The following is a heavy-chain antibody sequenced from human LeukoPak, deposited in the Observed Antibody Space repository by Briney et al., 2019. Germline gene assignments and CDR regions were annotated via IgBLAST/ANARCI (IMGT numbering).Heavy chain of an antibody. Sequence: SVKVSFKASGGTLSSYAISWVRQASGQGLEWMGGIIPIFGTANYGQKFEGRVTIPTDESTSTAYMELSSLRSEGTAVYYCARGFAPLRAFDYWGQGTLVTVSS. CDR2: IIPIFGTA. CDR1: GGTLSSYA. D-gene: IGHD3-16*02. J-gene: IGHJ4*02. CDR3: ARGFAPLRAFDY. V-gene: IGHV1-69*05.